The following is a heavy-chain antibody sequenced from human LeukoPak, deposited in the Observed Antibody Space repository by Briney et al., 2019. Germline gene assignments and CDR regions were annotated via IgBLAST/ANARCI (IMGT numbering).Heavy chain of an antibody. D-gene: IGHD3-22*01. CDR2: ISSSSYI. J-gene: IGHJ3*02. V-gene: IGHV3-21*01. CDR1: GFTFSSYS. Sequence: GGSLRLSCAASGFTFSSYSMNWVRQAPGKGLEWVSSISSSSYIYYADSVKGRFTISRDNAKNSLYLQMNSLRAEDTAVYYCARDRSRAYYDSSGYYWDAFDIWGQGTMVTVSS. CDR3: ARDRSRAYYDSSGYYWDAFDI.